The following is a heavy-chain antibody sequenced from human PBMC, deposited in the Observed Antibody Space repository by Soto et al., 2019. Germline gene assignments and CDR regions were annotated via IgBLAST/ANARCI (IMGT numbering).Heavy chain of an antibody. J-gene: IGHJ6*02. Sequence: VKVSCKASGGTFSSYAISWVRQAPGQGLEWMGGIIPIFGTANYAQKFQGRVTITADESTSAAYMELSSLRSEDTAVYYCARVCSGGSCYLDYYYYGMDVWGQGTTVTVSS. D-gene: IGHD2-15*01. CDR3: ARVCSGGSCYLDYYYYGMDV. CDR2: IIPIFGTA. V-gene: IGHV1-69*01. CDR1: GGTFSSYA.